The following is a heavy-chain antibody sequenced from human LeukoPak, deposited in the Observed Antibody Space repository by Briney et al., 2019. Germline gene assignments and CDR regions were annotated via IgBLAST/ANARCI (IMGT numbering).Heavy chain of an antibody. CDR1: GGSISSGSYY. CDR3: ARVPLWFGTGYMDV. CDR2: IYYSGSI. Sequence: SETLSLTCTVSGGSISSGSYYWSWIRQPAGKGLEWIGHIYYSGSIFLNPSLKSRVTISVDTSKNQFSLKLSSVTAADAAFYYCARVPLWFGTGYMDVWGKGTTVIVSS. V-gene: IGHV4-61*10. J-gene: IGHJ6*03. D-gene: IGHD2-21*01.